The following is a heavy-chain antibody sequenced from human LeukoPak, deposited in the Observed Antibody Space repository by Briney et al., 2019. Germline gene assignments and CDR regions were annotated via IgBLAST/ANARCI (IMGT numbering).Heavy chain of an antibody. CDR2: IYSGGTT. V-gene: IGHV3-53*01. CDR1: GFTFSTYF. CDR3: ARAGGSIKPFDY. J-gene: IGHJ4*02. D-gene: IGHD2-2*01. Sequence: GGSLRLSCEASGFTFSTYFISWVRQAPGKGLEWVSVIYSGGTTYYADSVKGRFTISRDNSKNTLYLQMNSLRAEDTAMYYCARAGGSIKPFDYWGQGTLVTVSS.